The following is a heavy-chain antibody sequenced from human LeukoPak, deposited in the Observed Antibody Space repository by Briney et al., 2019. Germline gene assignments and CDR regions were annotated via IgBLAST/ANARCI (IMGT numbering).Heavy chain of an antibody. J-gene: IGHJ4*02. CDR3: VAATRVYYFDY. CDR1: GFTFSSYA. D-gene: IGHD2-15*01. CDR2: ISYDGSNK. V-gene: IGHV3-30*04. Sequence: PGGSLRLSCAASGFTFSSYAMHWVRQAPGKGLEWVAVISYDGSNKYYADSVKGRFTISRDNSKNTLYLQMNSLRAEDTAVYYCVAATRVYYFDYWGQGTLVTDSS.